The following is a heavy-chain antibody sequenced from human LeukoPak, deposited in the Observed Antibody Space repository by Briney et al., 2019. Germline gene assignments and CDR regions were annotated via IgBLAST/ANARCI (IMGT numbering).Heavy chain of an antibody. CDR3: ARDFPYFDWLLRRDAFDI. D-gene: IGHD3-9*01. Sequence: GGSLRLSCAASGFTFSSYAMSWVRQAPGKGLEWVSGTSGSGGSTYYAGSVKGRFTISRDNSKNTLYLQMNSLRAEDTAVYYCARDFPYFDWLLRRDAFDIWGQGTMVTVSS. V-gene: IGHV3-23*01. CDR1: GFTFSSYA. CDR2: TSGSGGST. J-gene: IGHJ3*02.